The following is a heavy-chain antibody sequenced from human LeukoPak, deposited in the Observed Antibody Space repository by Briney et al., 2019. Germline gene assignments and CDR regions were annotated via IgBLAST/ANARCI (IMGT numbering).Heavy chain of an antibody. V-gene: IGHV4-39*01. J-gene: IGHJ6*03. Sequence: PSETLSLTCTVSGGSISSSSYYWGWIRQPPGKGLEWIGSVSYSGSTYYNPSLKSRVTISVDTSKNQFSLKLRSVTAADTAVYYCARQKIVANLERYSGYDWMPPYQYYYCMDVWGKGTTVTISS. CDR1: GGSISSSSYY. D-gene: IGHD5-12*01. CDR3: ARQKIVANLERYSGYDWMPPYQYYYCMDV. CDR2: VSYSGST.